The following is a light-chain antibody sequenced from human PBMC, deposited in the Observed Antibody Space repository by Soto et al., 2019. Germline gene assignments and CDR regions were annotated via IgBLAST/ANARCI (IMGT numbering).Light chain of an antibody. CDR1: QDIKDD. V-gene: IGKV1-6*01. J-gene: IGKJ2*01. CDR2: GAS. Sequence: AIPLAQSPSSLSASVGDTVTITCRASQDIKDDLGWYQQKPGEAPKLLIYGASNLQGGVPSRFSGSGSGTGFTLTISSLQPEDFATYYCLHDYNYPYTFGQGTKLEIK. CDR3: LHDYNYPYT.